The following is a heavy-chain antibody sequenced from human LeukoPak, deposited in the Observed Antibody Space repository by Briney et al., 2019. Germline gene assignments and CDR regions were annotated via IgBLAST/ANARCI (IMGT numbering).Heavy chain of an antibody. Sequence: GSSVKVSCKASGGTFSSYAISWVRQAPGQGLEWMGRINPNSGDTNYAQKFQGRVTMTRDTSISTAYMELSSLRFDDTAVYYCATPPECSSGSCLNYWGQGTLVTVSS. J-gene: IGHJ4*02. D-gene: IGHD2-15*01. V-gene: IGHV1-2*06. CDR1: GGTFSSYA. CDR3: ATPPECSSGSCLNY. CDR2: INPNSGDT.